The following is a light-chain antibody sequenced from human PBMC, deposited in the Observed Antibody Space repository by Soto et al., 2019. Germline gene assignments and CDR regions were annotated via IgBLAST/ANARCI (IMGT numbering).Light chain of an antibody. CDR1: QNFGSTS. CDR3: HQRSTWPY. J-gene: IGKJ4*01. Sequence: ERVLTESPDTLSLSPGERATLCCRASQNFGSTSLAWYKQKRGQAPRFLIYDASNRANGIPARFSGSGSRTALTLIIRSLEHADFAVYSCHQRSTWPYFGGGTKVDIK. V-gene: IGKV3D-20*02. CDR2: DAS.